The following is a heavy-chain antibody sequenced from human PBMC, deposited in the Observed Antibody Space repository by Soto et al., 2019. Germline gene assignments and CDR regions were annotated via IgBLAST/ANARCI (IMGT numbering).Heavy chain of an antibody. J-gene: IGHJ5*02. D-gene: IGHD2-15*01. Sequence: ASVKVSCKASGDTFSSYAISWVRQAPGQGLEWMGGIIPIFGTANYAQKFQGRVTITADESTSTAYMELSSLRSEDTAVYYCVNVVVVAATQWFDPWGQGTLVTVSS. CDR1: GDTFSSYA. V-gene: IGHV1-69*13. CDR3: VNVVVVAATQWFDP. CDR2: IIPIFGTA.